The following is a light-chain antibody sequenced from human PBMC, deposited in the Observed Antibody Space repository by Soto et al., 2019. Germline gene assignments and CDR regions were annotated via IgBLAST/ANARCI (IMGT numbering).Light chain of an antibody. CDR1: ISDIGCHYY. J-gene: IGLJ1*01. CDR3: ASYLATTPLEV. CDR2: EVH. V-gene: IGLV2-14*01. Sequence: QAVVTQPGSVSEYRGESITFSWNGSISDIGCHYYVSWYCHTLGEAPRLLLYEVHYRPPWVSTRFSGPKTGNTASPTTSGLLAADEADYYCASYLATTPLEVFGTGTKVTVL.